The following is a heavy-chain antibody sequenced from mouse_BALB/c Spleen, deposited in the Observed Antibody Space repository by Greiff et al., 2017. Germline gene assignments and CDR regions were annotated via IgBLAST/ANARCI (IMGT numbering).Heavy chain of an antibody. J-gene: IGHJ4*01. Sequence: QVQLQQSGAELVRPGTSVKVSCKASGYAFTNYLIEWVQQRPGQGLEWIGVINPGSGGTNYNEKFKGKATLTADKSSSTAYMQLSSLTSDDSAIYCCARSDNYGSDDYAMDYWGQGTSVTVSS. CDR1: GYAFTNYL. CDR3: ARSDNYGSDDYAMDY. V-gene: IGHV1-54*01. CDR2: INPGSGGT. D-gene: IGHD1-1*01.